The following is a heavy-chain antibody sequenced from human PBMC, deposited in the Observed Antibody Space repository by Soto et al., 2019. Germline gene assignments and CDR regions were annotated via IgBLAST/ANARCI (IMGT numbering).Heavy chain of an antibody. CDR3: ARGWGHYDILTGYYTSSWFDP. CDR1: GGTFSSYT. J-gene: IGHJ5*02. D-gene: IGHD3-9*01. V-gene: IGHV1-69*02. CDR2: IIPIRGIA. Sequence: GASMKVSCKASGGTFSSYTISWVRQAPGQGLEWMGRIIPIRGIANYAQKFQGRVTITADTSTSTAYMELSSLRSEDTAVYYCARGWGHYDILTGYYTSSWFDPWGQGTLVTVSS.